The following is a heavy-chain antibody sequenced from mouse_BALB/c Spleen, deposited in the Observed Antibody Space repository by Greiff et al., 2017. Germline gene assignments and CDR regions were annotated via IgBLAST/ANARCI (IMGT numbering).Heavy chain of an antibody. Sequence: QVHVKQSGPGLVAPSQSLSITCTVSGFSLTSYGVHWVRQPPGKGLEWLGVIWAGGSTNYNSALMSRLSISKDNSKSQVFSKMNSLQTDDTAMYYCARERGYTYAMDYWGQGTSVTVSS. V-gene: IGHV2-9*02. J-gene: IGHJ4*01. CDR2: IWAGGST. CDR3: ARERGYTYAMDY. D-gene: IGHD2-2*01. CDR1: GFSLTSYG.